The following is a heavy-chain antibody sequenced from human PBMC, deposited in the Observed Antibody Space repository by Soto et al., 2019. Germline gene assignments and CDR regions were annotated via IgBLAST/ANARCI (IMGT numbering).Heavy chain of an antibody. CDR3: ARGSKDAFNI. CDR2: IWYDGSNK. D-gene: IGHD3-10*01. CDR1: GFTFSSYG. V-gene: IGHV3-33*01. J-gene: IGHJ3*02. Sequence: GGSLRLSCAASGFTFSSYGMHWARQAPGKGLEWVAVIWYDGSNKVYADSVKGRFTISRDNSKNTLYLQMNSLRAEDTAVYYCARGSKDAFNIWGQGTMVTVSS.